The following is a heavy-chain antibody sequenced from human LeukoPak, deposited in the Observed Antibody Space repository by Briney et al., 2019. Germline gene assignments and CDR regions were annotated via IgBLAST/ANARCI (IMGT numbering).Heavy chain of an antibody. CDR1: GGSISSGGYY. V-gene: IGHV4-31*03. D-gene: IGHD2-2*01. Sequence: SETLSLTCTVSGGSISSGGYYWSWIRQHPGKGLEWIGYIYYSGSTYYNPSLKSRVTISVGTSKNQFSLKLSSVTAADTAVYYCARESQVVPAAIYYYYYMDVWGKGTTVTVSS. CDR3: ARESQVVPAAIYYYYYMDV. CDR2: IYYSGST. J-gene: IGHJ6*03.